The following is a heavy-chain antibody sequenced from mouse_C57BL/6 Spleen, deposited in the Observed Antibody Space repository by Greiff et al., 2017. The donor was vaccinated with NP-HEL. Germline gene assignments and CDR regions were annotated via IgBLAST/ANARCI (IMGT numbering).Heavy chain of an antibody. CDR3: ARGYFDV. J-gene: IGHJ1*03. CDR1: GYTFTSYW. CDR2: LDPSSRYT. Sequence: QVQLQQPGAELVKPGASVKLSCKASGYTFTSYWMQWVKQRPGQGLSFLGDLDPSSRYTNYNQKFKVKATLTVDTSSSTAYMQLSSLTSEDSAVYYCARGYFDVWGTGTTVTVSS. V-gene: IGHV1-50*01.